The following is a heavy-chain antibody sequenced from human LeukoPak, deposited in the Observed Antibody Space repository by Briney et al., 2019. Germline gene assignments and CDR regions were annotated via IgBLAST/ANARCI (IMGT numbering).Heavy chain of an antibody. V-gene: IGHV4-4*09. D-gene: IGHD2-15*01. J-gene: IGHJ4*02. CDR3: ARLGTRRILDY. CDR1: GVSFSSFQ. CDR2: IHMTGRT. Sequence: SETLSLTCTVSGVSFSSFQWSWIRQSPVKGLEWIGNIHMTGRTDYNPSLKSRVTISVDTSKNQFSLKLSSVTAADTAVYYCARLGTRRILDYWGQGTLVTVSS.